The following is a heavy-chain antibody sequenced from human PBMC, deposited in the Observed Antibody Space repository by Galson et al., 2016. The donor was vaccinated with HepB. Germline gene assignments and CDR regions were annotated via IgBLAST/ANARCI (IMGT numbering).Heavy chain of an antibody. CDR3: ASPDSSGHSTRYYYYGMDV. CDR2: ITSSSDYI. J-gene: IGHJ6*04. D-gene: IGHD3-22*01. CDR1: GFTFSGYS. Sequence: SLRLSCAASGFTFSGYSMNWVRQAPGKGLEWVSSITSSSDYIYYADSVKGRFTISRDNAKKSVSLHMNSLRAEDTAVYYCASPDSSGHSTRYYYYGMDVWGDGTTVTVSS. V-gene: IGHV3-21*01.